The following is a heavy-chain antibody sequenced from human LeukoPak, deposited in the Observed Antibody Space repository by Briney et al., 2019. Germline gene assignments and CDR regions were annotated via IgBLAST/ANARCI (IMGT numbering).Heavy chain of an antibody. CDR3: AKDIVEVGVVVVAADLYYYYYGMDV. D-gene: IGHD2-15*01. CDR2: ISGSGGST. CDR1: GFTFSSYA. Sequence: GGSLRLSCAASGFTFSSYAMSWVRQAPGKGLEWVSAISGSGGSTYYADSVKGRFTISRDNSKNTLYLQMNSLRAEDTAVYYCAKDIVEVGVVVVAADLYYYYYGMDVWGQGTTVTVSS. V-gene: IGHV3-23*01. J-gene: IGHJ6*02.